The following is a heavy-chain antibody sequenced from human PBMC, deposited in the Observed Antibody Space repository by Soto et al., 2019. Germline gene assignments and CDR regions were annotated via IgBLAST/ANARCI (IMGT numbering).Heavy chain of an antibody. CDR3: AKVYDYGDNNRRIFDH. CDR1: GFIFKNYA. D-gene: IGHD5-12*01. V-gene: IGHV3-23*01. CDR2: VGGGGATT. Sequence: GGSLRLSCAVSGFIFKNYAMTWVRQTPGKGLEWVSAVGGGGATTYYADSVKGRFTISRDNSKNTLYLQMNSLSAEDTAIYYCAKVYDYGDNNRRIFDHWGQGTPVTVSS. J-gene: IGHJ4*02.